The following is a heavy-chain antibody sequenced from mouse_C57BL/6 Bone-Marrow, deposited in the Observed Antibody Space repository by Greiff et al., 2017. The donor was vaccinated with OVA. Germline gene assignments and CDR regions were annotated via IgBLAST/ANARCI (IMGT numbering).Heavy chain of an antibody. CDR2: ISSGGSYT. D-gene: IGHD1-1*01. V-gene: IGHV5-6*01. CDR3: ARNYGSLDYAMDY. J-gene: IGHJ4*01. Sequence: EVMLVESGGDLVKPGGSLKLSCAASGFTFSSYGMSWVRQTPDKRLEWVATISSGGSYTYYPDSVKGRFTISRDNAKNTLYLQMSSLNPEDTAMYYCARNYGSLDYAMDYWGQGTSVTVSS. CDR1: GFTFSSYG.